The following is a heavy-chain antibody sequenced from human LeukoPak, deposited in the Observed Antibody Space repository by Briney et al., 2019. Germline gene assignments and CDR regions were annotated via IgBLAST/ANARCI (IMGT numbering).Heavy chain of an antibody. Sequence: GGSLRLSCAASGFTFSSYAMSWVPQAPGKGLEGGSALSGSGGSTYDADSVKGRFTISRDNSKTTLYLQMNSLRAEDTAVYYCAKRYYDFWSGYPRWFDPWGQGTLVTVSS. CDR2: LSGSGGST. CDR1: GFTFSSYA. J-gene: IGHJ5*02. CDR3: AKRYYDFWSGYPRWFDP. D-gene: IGHD3-3*01. V-gene: IGHV3-23*01.